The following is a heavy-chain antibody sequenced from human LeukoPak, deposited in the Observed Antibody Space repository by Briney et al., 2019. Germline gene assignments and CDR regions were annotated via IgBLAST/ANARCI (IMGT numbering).Heavy chain of an antibody. D-gene: IGHD2-8*02. CDR1: GFTFSSYG. CDR2: TSSDERNI. V-gene: IGHV3-30*02. Sequence: GGSLRLSCATSGFTFSSYGMHWVRQAPGKGLEWVAYTSSDERNIKYADSVKGRFTVSRDNSKSTLYLQMNGLRGDDTAVYYCAKGGSWSCTDWGQGTLVTVSS. J-gene: IGHJ4*02. CDR3: AKGGSWSCTD.